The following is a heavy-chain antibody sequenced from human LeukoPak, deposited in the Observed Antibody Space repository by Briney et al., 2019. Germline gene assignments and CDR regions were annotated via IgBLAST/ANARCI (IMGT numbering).Heavy chain of an antibody. CDR1: GGSISSYY. D-gene: IGHD3-10*02. CDR2: IYYSGST. Sequence: SETLSLTCTVSGGSISSYYWSWMRQPPGKGLEWIGYIYYSGSTNYNPSLKSRVTISVDTSKNQFSLKLSSVTAADTAVYYCCVFGQMGFDYWGQGTLVTVSS. J-gene: IGHJ4*02. V-gene: IGHV4-59*01. CDR3: CVFGQMGFDY.